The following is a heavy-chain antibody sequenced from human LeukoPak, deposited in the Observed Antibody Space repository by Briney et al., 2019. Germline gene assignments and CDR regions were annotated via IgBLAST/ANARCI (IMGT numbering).Heavy chain of an antibody. CDR2: IKGDGSST. CDR1: GFTFSTYW. Sequence: GGSLRLSCAASGFTFSTYWMHWVRQAPGKGLVWVSRIKGDGSSTIYADSVKGRFTISRDNSKNTLYLQTSSLRDEDTAVYYCARASTTVPNLLDYWGQGTLVTVSS. CDR3: ARASTTVPNLLDY. V-gene: IGHV3-74*01. J-gene: IGHJ4*02. D-gene: IGHD4-17*01.